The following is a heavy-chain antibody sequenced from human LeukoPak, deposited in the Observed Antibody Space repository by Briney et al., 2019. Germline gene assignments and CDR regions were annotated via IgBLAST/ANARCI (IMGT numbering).Heavy chain of an antibody. D-gene: IGHD3-22*01. CDR2: INPNNGGT. Sequence: ASVKVSCKASGYTFTGYYMHWVRQAPGQELEWMGWINPNNGGTNNAQKFQGRVTMTRDTSISTAYMELSRLRSDDTAVYYCARTHYDSSGYYNPSDAFEIWGQGTMVTVSS. CDR1: GYTFTGYY. V-gene: IGHV1-2*02. J-gene: IGHJ3*02. CDR3: ARTHYDSSGYYNPSDAFEI.